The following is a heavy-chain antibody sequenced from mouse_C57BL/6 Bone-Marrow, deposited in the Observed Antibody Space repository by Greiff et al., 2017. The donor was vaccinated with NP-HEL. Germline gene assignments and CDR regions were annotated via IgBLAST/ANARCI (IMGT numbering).Heavy chain of an antibody. CDR1: GFTFSSYA. CDR3: AREQGGVDY. Sequence: EVQGVESGGGLVKPGGSLKLSCAASGFTFSSYAMSWVRQTPEKRLEWVATISDGGSYTYYPDNVKGRFTISRDNAKNNLYLQMSPLKSEDTALYYCAREQGGVDYWGQGTTLTVTS. V-gene: IGHV5-4*01. J-gene: IGHJ2*01. CDR2: ISDGGSYT.